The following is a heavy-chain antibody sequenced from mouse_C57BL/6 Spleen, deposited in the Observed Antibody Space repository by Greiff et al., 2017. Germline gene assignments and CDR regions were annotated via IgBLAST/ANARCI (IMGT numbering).Heavy chain of an antibody. D-gene: IGHD1-1*01. J-gene: IGHJ2*01. CDR2: IDPEDGDT. V-gene: IGHV14-1*01. Sequence: VQLQQSGAELVRPGASVKLSCTASGFNIKDYYMHWVKQRPEQGLEWIGRIDPEDGDTEYAPKFQGKATMTADTSSNTAYLQLSSLTSEDTAVYYCTRGGATVVEDYWGQGTTLTVSS. CDR3: TRGGATVVEDY. CDR1: GFNIKDYY.